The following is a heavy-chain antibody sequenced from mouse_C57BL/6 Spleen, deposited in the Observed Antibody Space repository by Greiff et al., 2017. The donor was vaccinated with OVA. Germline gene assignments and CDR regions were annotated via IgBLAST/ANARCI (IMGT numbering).Heavy chain of an antibody. D-gene: IGHD1-1*01. CDR2: ISSGSSTI. J-gene: IGHJ2*01. CDR1: GFTFSDYG. CDR3: ARPLYGSRGPFDY. V-gene: IGHV5-17*01. Sequence: DVMLVESGGGLVKPGGSLKLSCAASGFTFSDYGMHWVRQAPEKGLEWVAYISSGSSTIYYADTVKGRFTISRDNAKNTLFLQMTSLRSEDTAMYYCARPLYGSRGPFDYWGQGTTLTVSS.